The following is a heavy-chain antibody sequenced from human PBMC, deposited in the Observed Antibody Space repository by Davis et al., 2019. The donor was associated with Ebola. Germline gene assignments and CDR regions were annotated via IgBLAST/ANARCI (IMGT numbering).Heavy chain of an antibody. Sequence: ASVKVSCKASGYTFTSYGISWVRQAPGQGLEWMGWISAYNGNTNYAQKLQGRVTMTRDTSTSTVYMELSSLRSEDTAVYYCARYSSGWREDYFDYWGQGTLVTVSS. CDR1: GYTFTSYG. CDR2: ISAYNGNT. CDR3: ARYSSGWREDYFDY. V-gene: IGHV1-18*01. D-gene: IGHD6-19*01. J-gene: IGHJ4*02.